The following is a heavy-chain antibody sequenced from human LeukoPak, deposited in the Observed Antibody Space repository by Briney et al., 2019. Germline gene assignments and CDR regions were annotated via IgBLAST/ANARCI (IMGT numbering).Heavy chain of an antibody. V-gene: IGHV2-5*02. Sequence: SGPTLVKPTQTLTLTCTFSGFSLSTCGVGVGWIRQSQGKALEWLALIYWDDDKRYSPSLKSRLTITKDTSKNQVVLTMTNMDPVDTATYYCARTTVTTAFHIWGQGTMVTVSS. CDR1: GFSLSTCGVG. CDR3: ARTTVTTAFHI. CDR2: IYWDDDK. J-gene: IGHJ3*02. D-gene: IGHD4-17*01.